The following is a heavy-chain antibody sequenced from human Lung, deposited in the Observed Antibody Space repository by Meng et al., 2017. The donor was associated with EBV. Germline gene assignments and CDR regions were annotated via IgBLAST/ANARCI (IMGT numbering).Heavy chain of an antibody. D-gene: IGHD6-13*01. CDR2: VYFTGST. Sequence: QQRGQGPVKPSDTLSFTCTVSGASIRERAYFWGYIRQAPGKVLEWIASVYFTGSTYSNPSLKSRVTISVDTSKSQFSLRLRSVTAADSAVYYCARGKWQQLANFDFWGQGALVTVSS. CDR1: GASIRERAYF. CDR3: ARGKWQQLANFDF. V-gene: IGHV4-39*07. J-gene: IGHJ4*02.